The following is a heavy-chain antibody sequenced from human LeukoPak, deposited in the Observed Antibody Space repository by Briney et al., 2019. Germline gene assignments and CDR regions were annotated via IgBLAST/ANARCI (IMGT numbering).Heavy chain of an antibody. Sequence: SETLSLTCTVRGGSISSYYWSWIRQPAGKGLEWIGRIYTSGSTNYNPSLKSRVTMSVDTSKNQFSLKLSSVTAADTAVYYCARANYYDSRGYYPGWFDPWGQGTLVTVSS. CDR1: GGSISSYY. V-gene: IGHV4-4*07. J-gene: IGHJ5*02. D-gene: IGHD3-22*01. CDR2: IYTSGST. CDR3: ARANYYDSRGYYPGWFDP.